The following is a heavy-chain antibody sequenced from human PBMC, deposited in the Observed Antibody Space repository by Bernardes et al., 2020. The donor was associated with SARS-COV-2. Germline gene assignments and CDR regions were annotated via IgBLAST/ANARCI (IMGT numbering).Heavy chain of an antibody. V-gene: IGHV1-69*05. CDR1: EGPFRDYA. Sequence: SVKVSCKASEGPFRDYAISWVRQAPGQGLEWLGGLIPRFDKTNYAQKFQGRVTITTDESTSAVYLVLTSLTSDDTAMYYCARGIRNRHYYYGVDVWGQGTTVIVSS. CDR2: LIPRFDKT. J-gene: IGHJ6*02. D-gene: IGHD1-20*01. CDR3: ARGIRNRHYYYGVDV.